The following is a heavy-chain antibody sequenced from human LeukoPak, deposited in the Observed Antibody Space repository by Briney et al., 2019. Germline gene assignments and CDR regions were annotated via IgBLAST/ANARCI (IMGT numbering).Heavy chain of an antibody. Sequence: GGSLRLSCTASGFTFSTYIMNWVRQAPGKGLEWVSSISSSSSYIYYADSVKGRFTISRDNAKNSLYLQMNSLRAEDTAVYYCARDEQLVHGFDYWGRGTLVTVSS. CDR3: ARDEQLVHGFDY. V-gene: IGHV3-21*01. CDR2: ISSSSSYI. D-gene: IGHD6-6*01. CDR1: GFTFSTYI. J-gene: IGHJ4*02.